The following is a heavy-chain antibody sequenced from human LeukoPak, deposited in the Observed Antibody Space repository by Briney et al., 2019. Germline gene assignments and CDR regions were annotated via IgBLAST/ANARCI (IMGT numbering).Heavy chain of an antibody. Sequence: SETLSLTCTVSSVSINSDGYYWSWIRQPAGKGLEWIGRVYSSGSANYSPSLKSRVIISIDTSKNQFSLRLSSVTAADTAVYYCARVYRKDVYNFDGFDIWGQGTMVTVS. V-gene: IGHV4-61*02. D-gene: IGHD5-24*01. CDR1: SVSINSDGYY. J-gene: IGHJ3*02. CDR3: ARVYRKDVYNFDGFDI. CDR2: VYSSGSA.